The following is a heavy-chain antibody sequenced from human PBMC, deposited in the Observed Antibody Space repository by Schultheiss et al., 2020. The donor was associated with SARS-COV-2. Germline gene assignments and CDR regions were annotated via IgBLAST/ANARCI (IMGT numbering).Heavy chain of an antibody. Sequence: SETLSLTCAVYGGSFSGYYWSWIRQPPGKGLEWIGEINHSGSTNYNPSLKSRVTISVDTSKNQFSLKLSSVTAADTAVYYCARRRVLRAGLDYWGQGTLVTVSS. CDR2: INHSGST. D-gene: IGHD3-10*01. V-gene: IGHV4-34*01. CDR3: ARRRVLRAGLDY. J-gene: IGHJ4*02. CDR1: GGSFSGYY.